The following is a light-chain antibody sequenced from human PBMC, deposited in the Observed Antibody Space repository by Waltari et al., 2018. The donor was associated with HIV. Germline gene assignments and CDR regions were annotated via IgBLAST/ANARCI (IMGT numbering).Light chain of an antibody. Sequence: SSELTQDPAVSVALGQTVRITCQGDSLRKYYASWYQQKPGQAPILVIYGKNNRPSGIPDRFSGASSGNTASLTITGAQAEDEADYYCDSRDSSGNNLVFGGGTKLTLL. V-gene: IGLV3-19*01. CDR2: GKN. J-gene: IGLJ2*01. CDR3: DSRDSSGNNLV. CDR1: SLRKYY.